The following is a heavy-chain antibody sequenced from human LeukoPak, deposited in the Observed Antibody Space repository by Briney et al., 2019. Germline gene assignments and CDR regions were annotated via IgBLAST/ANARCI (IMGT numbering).Heavy chain of an antibody. Sequence: PSETLSLTCIVSDGSISSTNYYWGWIRQPPGKGLEYIGSGYYSGSAYYNLSLKSRVTISVDTSKNQFSLKLRSVTAADTAVYFCARENSGRSNWYFDLWGRGTLVTVSS. CDR3: ARENSGRSNWYFDL. V-gene: IGHV4-39*07. CDR1: DGSISSTNYY. D-gene: IGHD6-19*01. CDR2: GYYSGSA. J-gene: IGHJ2*01.